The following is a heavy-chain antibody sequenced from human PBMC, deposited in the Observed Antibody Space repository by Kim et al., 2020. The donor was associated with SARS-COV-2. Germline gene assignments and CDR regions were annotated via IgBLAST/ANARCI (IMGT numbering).Heavy chain of an antibody. V-gene: IGHV3-21*01. Sequence: GGSLRLSCVASGFTFSSFSMNWVRQAPGKGLEWVSSITSSSSYIYYADSVKGRFTISRDNAKNSLYLQMNSLRAEDTAVYYCVRDRANKGDYWGQGTLAT. CDR2: ITSSSSYI. D-gene: IGHD3-10*01. CDR3: VRDRANKGDY. CDR1: GFTFSSFS. J-gene: IGHJ4*02.